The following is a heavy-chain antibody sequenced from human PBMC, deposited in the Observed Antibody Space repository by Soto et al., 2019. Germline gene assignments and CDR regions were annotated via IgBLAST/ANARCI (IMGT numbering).Heavy chain of an antibody. D-gene: IGHD3-16*01. CDR2: IWYDGSNK. J-gene: IGHJ4*02. CDR3: ARDKLEGYEYRDHRSAGIDY. V-gene: IGHV3-33*01. CDR1: GFTFISYG. Sequence: GGSLRLSCAASGFTFISYGMHWVRQAPGKGLEWVAVIWYDGSNKYYADSVKGRFTISRDNSKNTLYLQMNSLRAEDTAVYYCARDKLEGYEYRDHRSAGIDYWGQGTLVTVSS.